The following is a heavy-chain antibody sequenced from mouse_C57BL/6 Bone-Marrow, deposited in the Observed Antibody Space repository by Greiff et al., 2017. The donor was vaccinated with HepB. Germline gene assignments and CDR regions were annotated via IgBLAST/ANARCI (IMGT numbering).Heavy chain of an antibody. V-gene: IGHV1-55*01. D-gene: IGHD1-1*01. CDR2: IYPGSGST. CDR1: GYTFTSYW. J-gene: IGHJ2*01. Sequence: QVQLQQPGAELVKPGASVKMSCKASGYTFTSYWITWVKQRPGQGLEWIGDIYPGSGSTNYNEKFKSKATLTVDTSSSTAYMQLSSLTSEDSAVYYCAREGYYYGSSYEGYWGQGTTLTVSS. CDR3: AREGYYYGSSYEGY.